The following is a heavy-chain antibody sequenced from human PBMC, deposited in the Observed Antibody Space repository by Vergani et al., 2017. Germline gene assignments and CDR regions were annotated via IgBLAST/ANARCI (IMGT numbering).Heavy chain of an antibody. CDR2: ISYDGSNK. D-gene: IGHD6-13*01. CDR1: GFTFSSYA. V-gene: IGHV3-30-3*01. J-gene: IGHJ5*02. CDR3: ARDSGGQQLPGTWFDP. Sequence: QVQLVESGGGVVQPGRSLRLSCAASGFTFSSYAMHWVRKAPGKGLEWVAVISYDGSNKYYADSVKGRFTISRDNSKNTLYLQMNSLRAEDTAVYYCARDSGGQQLPGTWFDPWGQGTLVTVSS.